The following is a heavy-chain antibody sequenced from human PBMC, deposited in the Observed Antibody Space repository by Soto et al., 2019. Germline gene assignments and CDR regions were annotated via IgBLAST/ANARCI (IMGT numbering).Heavy chain of an antibody. J-gene: IGHJ6*02. CDR3: ARSGLGYCHAGTCYPHGMDV. D-gene: IGHD2-15*01. CDR2: IIPIFGTA. V-gene: IGHV1-69*06. Sequence: WGRKKKEQGLEWMGGIIPIFGTANYAQKFQGRVTITADKSTSTAYMELSSLRSEDTAVYYCARSGLGYCHAGTCYPHGMDVWA.